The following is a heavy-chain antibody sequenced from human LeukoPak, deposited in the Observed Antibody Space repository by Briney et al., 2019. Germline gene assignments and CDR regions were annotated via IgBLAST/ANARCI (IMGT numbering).Heavy chain of an antibody. Sequence: GGALRLSSAASGFTFSSYSMTWVRQAPRKGPEWISYINYSSATIYYDASVKGRFTIFSDNAKNSLYLQMNSLRDEDTAVYYCARGRGGYTHFDYWGQGTLVTVSS. CDR3: ARGRGGYTHFDY. V-gene: IGHV3-48*02. D-gene: IGHD3-22*01. J-gene: IGHJ4*02. CDR2: INYSSATI. CDR1: GFTFSSYS.